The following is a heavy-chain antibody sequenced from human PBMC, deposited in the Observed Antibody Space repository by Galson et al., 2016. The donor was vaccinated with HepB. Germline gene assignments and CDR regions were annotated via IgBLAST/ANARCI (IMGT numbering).Heavy chain of an antibody. D-gene: IGHD5-12*01. J-gene: IGHJ3*02. V-gene: IGHV3-30*04. CDR1: EFTFSRSA. Sequence: SLRLSCAASEFTFSRSAMHWVRQAPGKGLEWVAVISFDGINRYYRDSVKGRLTISRDNSKNTLYLQMNSLRAEDTAVYYCARGGWLRGDAFDIWGQGTMVTVSS. CDR2: ISFDGINR. CDR3: ARGGWLRGDAFDI.